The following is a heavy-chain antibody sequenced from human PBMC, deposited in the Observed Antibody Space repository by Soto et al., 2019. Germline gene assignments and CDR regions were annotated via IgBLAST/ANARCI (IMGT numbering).Heavy chain of an antibody. CDR3: AKEYYYDSSGYRGFGVSDY. Sequence: GGSLRLSCAASGFTFSNSWMNWVRQAPGKGLEWVGRIKSKTDGGTTDYAAPVKGRFTISRDDSKNTLYLQMNSLRAKDTAVYYCAKEYYYDSSGYRGFGVSDYWGQGTLVTVSS. CDR2: IKSKTDGGTT. J-gene: IGHJ4*02. D-gene: IGHD3-22*01. V-gene: IGHV3-15*07. CDR1: GFTFSNSW.